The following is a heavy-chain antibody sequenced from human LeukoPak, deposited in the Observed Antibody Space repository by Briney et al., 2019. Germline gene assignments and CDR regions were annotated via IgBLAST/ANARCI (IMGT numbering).Heavy chain of an antibody. CDR3: ARAGYSSGWYSQFDY. D-gene: IGHD6-19*01. CDR1: GFSFSSDA. Sequence: PGGSLRLSCAASGFSFSSDAMHWVRQAPGKGLEWVAIILSDGNKKYYPDSVRGRFTISRDNSKNTLYLQMNSLRAEDTAVYYCARAGYSSGWYSQFDYWGQGTLVTVSS. V-gene: IGHV3-33*08. J-gene: IGHJ4*02. CDR2: ILSDGNKK.